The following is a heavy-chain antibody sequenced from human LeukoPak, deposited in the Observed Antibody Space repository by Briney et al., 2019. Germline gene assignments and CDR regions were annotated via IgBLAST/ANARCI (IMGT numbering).Heavy chain of an antibody. D-gene: IGHD1-26*01. Sequence: SETLSLTCTGSGGSISSYYWSWIRQPPGKGLEWIGYIYYSGSTNYNPSLKSRVTISVDTSKNQFSLKLSSVTAADTAVYYCASVRQGGLDYWGPGTLVTVSS. CDR1: GGSISSYY. J-gene: IGHJ4*02. CDR3: ASVRQGGLDY. V-gene: IGHV4-59*12. CDR2: IYYSGST.